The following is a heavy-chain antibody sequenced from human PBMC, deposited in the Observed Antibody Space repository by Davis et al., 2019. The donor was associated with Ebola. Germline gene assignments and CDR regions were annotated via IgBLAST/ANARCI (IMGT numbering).Heavy chain of an antibody. D-gene: IGHD3-9*01. CDR3: ARGVRRYFDSRNDY. V-gene: IGHV4-39*07. Sequence: MPSETLSLTCSVSGDSISSNYAYWGWIRQPPGKGLEWIGNINFRGTTNYNPSLKSRVTISVDTSKNQFSLKLSSVTAADTAVYYCARGVRRYFDSRNDYWGQGTLVTVSS. J-gene: IGHJ4*02. CDR1: GDSISSNYAY. CDR2: INFRGTT.